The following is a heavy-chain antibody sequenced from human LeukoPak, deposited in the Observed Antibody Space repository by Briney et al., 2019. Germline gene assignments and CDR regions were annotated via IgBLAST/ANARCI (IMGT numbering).Heavy chain of an antibody. J-gene: IGHJ4*02. Sequence: ASAKVSCKASGGTFSSYAISWVRQAPGQGLEWMGGIIPIFGTANYAQKFQGRVTITADESTSTAYMELSSLRSEDTAVYYCAREEGYYDYVWGSYRHPYYFDYWGQGTLVTVSS. D-gene: IGHD3-16*02. V-gene: IGHV1-69*13. CDR3: AREEGYYDYVWGSYRHPYYFDY. CDR1: GGTFSSYA. CDR2: IIPIFGTA.